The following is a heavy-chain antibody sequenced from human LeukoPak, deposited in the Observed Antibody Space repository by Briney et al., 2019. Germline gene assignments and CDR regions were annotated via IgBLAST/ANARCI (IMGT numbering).Heavy chain of an antibody. CDR2: IVTAGET. J-gene: IGHJ4*02. D-gene: IGHD3-22*01. CDR3: ARAPPKYDSSGYYFFDY. Sequence: GGSLTLSCPPSGFTFSRYYRHWLRQATGKALEGASAIVTAGETYYPGYVQGRFTLSRENAKTYLYLQTNSLGAGDTAVYYCARAPPKYDSSGYYFFDYWGQGTLVTVSS. CDR1: GFTFSRYY. V-gene: IGHV3-13*01.